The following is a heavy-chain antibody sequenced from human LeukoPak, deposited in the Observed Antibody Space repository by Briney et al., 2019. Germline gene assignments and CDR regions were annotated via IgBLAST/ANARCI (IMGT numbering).Heavy chain of an antibody. Sequence: SETLSLTCTVSGGSISSYYWSWIRQPPGKGLEWIGYIYYSGSTNCNPSVKSRVAMSVDTSKKQFSLKLSSLTAADTAVYYCARDRRTYYYDSSGSLDVWGQGTTVTVSS. D-gene: IGHD3-22*01. V-gene: IGHV4-59*01. CDR2: IYYSGST. CDR1: GGSISSYY. CDR3: ARDRRTYYYDSSGSLDV. J-gene: IGHJ6*02.